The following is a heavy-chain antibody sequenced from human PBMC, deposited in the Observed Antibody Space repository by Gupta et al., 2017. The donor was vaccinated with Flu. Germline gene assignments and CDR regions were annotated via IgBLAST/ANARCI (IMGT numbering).Heavy chain of an antibody. J-gene: IGHJ4*02. Sequence: YSMNWVRQAPGKGLEWVSYISSSSSTIYYADSVKGRFTISRDNAKNSLYLQMNSLRAEDTAVYYCARGFFQDGYKGYFDYWGQGTLVTVSS. CDR2: ISSSSSTI. CDR3: ARGFFQDGYKGYFDY. CDR1: YS. D-gene: IGHD5-12*01. V-gene: IGHV3-48*01.